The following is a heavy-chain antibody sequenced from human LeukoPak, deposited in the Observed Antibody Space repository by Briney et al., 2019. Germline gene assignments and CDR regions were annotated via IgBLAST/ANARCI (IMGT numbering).Heavy chain of an antibody. V-gene: IGHV4-59*01. CDR3: ARARQLWYQYYFDY. Sequence: SETLSLTCSVSGGSISSYYWSWIRQPPGKGLEWIGYIYYSGNTNYNPSLKSRVTISVDTSKNQFSLKLSSVTAADTAVYYCARARQLWYQYYFDYWGQGTLVTVSS. CDR2: IYYSGNT. CDR1: GGSISSYY. J-gene: IGHJ4*02. D-gene: IGHD5-18*01.